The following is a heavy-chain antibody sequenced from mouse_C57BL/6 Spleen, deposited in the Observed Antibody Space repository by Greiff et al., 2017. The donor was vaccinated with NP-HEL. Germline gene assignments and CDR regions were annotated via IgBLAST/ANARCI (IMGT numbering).Heavy chain of an antibody. CDR2: INPGSGGT. J-gene: IGHJ3*01. CDR1: GYAFTNYL. V-gene: IGHV1-54*01. Sequence: QVQLKQSGAELVRPGTSVKVSCKASGYAFTNYLIEWVKQRPGQGLEWIGVINPGSGGTNYNEKFKGKATLTADKSSSTAYMQLSSLTSEDSAVYCCARGGHSSGSWFAYWGQGTLVTVSA. D-gene: IGHD3-2*02. CDR3: ARGGHSSGSWFAY.